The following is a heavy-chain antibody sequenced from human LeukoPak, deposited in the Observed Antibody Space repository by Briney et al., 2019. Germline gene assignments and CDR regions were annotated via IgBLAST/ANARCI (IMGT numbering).Heavy chain of an antibody. CDR1: GFTFSSYG. Sequence: GGSLRLSCAASGFTFSSYGMHWVRQAPGKGLEWVAVISYDGSNKYYADSVKGRFTISRDNAKNSVYLQMNRLRAEDTAVYYCAREGRGTVVTPTDAFDIWGQGTMVTVSS. CDR2: ISYDGSNK. V-gene: IGHV3-30*03. CDR3: AREGRGTVVTPTDAFDI. D-gene: IGHD2-21*02. J-gene: IGHJ3*02.